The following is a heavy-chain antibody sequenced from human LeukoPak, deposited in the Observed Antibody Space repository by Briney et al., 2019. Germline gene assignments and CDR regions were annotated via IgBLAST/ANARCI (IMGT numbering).Heavy chain of an antibody. J-gene: IGHJ4*02. D-gene: IGHD4/OR15-4a*01. Sequence: GGSLRLSCAASGFTFSTYEMNWVRQAPGKGLEWVSCITSSGNIIYYADSVKGRFTISRDNAKNSLYLQMNSLRVEDTAVYYCARGVDYVAGDYWGQGILVTVSS. CDR2: ITSSGNII. CDR1: GFTFSTYE. V-gene: IGHV3-48*03. CDR3: ARGVDYVAGDY.